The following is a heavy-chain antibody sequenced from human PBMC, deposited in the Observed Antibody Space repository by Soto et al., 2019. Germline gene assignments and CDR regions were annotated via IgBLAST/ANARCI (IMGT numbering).Heavy chain of an antibody. CDR1: GFSLSTRAVG. Sequence: SGPPPVNPTQTLTLTCTFSGFSLSTRAVGVVWIRQPPGKALEWLALIYWNDDQRYSPSLKNRLTITKDTSKNHVVLTMTNMDPADTATYYCAHRQDLGAFDIWGQGTMVTVSS. V-gene: IGHV2-5*01. J-gene: IGHJ3*02. CDR2: IYWNDDQ. CDR3: AHRQDLGAFDI. D-gene: IGHD7-27*01.